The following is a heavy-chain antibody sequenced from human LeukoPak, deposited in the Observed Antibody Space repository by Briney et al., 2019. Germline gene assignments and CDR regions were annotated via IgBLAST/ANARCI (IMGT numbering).Heavy chain of an antibody. CDR3: ARSPLGPPLVPYYYYYLDV. CDR2: ISYNGNT. D-gene: IGHD3-10*01. CDR1: GRSISSFY. V-gene: IGHV4-59*01. J-gene: IGHJ6*03. Sequence: SETLSLTCTVSGRSISSFYWSWVRKPPGKGLEWIGEISYNGNTNYNPSLKSRVTISIDTSKNQLSLRLRSVTAADTAVYHCARSPLGPPLVPYYYYYLDVWGKGTTVTVSS.